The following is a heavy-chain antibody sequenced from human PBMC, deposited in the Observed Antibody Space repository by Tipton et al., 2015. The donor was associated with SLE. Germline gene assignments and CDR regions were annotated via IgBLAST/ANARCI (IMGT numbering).Heavy chain of an antibody. CDR2: IYYSGST. Sequence: TLSLTCTVSGGSISSGGYYWSWIRQHPGKGLEWIGYIYYSGSTYYNPSLKSRVTISVDTSKNQFSLKLSSVTAADTAVYYCARDCSSTSGDTAFDICGQGTMVTVSS. V-gene: IGHV4-31*03. D-gene: IGHD2-2*02. CDR3: ARDCSSTSGDTAFDI. J-gene: IGHJ3*02. CDR1: GGSISSGGYY.